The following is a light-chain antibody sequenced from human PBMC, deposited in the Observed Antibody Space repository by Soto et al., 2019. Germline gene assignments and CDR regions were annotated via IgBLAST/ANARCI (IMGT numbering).Light chain of an antibody. V-gene: IGKV3-11*01. CDR1: QPVSTF. CDR3: QQRDTWPT. CDR2: DAS. Sequence: EIVLTQSPATLSLSPGETASLSCRASQPVSTFLAWYQKKPGQSPSLLLYDASNRATGVPDRFSGSGSGTDFTLTISSLEPEDFAVYYCQQRDTWPTFGGGTKVEIK. J-gene: IGKJ4*01.